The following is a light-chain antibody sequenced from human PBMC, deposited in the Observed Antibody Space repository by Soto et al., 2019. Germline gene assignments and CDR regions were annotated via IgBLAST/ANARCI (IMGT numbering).Light chain of an antibody. V-gene: IGLV1-51*01. Sequence: QSVLTQPPSVSAAPGQTVTISCSGSSSNIGNNYVSWYQHLPGAAPKLLIYDNAKRPSGIPDRFSGSKSGTSATLDITGLQTGDEDDYYCGTWDNSLSSGVFGGGTKLTVL. CDR1: SSNIGNNY. CDR2: DNA. CDR3: GTWDNSLSSGV. J-gene: IGLJ2*01.